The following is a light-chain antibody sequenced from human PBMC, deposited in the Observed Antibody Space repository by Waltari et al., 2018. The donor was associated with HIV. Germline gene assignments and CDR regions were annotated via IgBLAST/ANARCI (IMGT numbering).Light chain of an antibody. CDR3: QHRSSWPPLT. CDR1: QSVSSY. Sequence: EIVLTQSPATLSLSPGARATLSCRASQSVSSYLAWYQQKPGQAPRLLIYDASNRATRSPARFSGSGSGTDFTLTISSLEPEDFAFYYCQHRSSWPPLTFGGGTKVEIK. V-gene: IGKV3-11*01. J-gene: IGKJ4*01. CDR2: DAS.